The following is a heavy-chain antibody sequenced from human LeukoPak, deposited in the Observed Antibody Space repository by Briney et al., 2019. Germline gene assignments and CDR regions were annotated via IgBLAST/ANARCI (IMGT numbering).Heavy chain of an antibody. V-gene: IGHV3-49*04. D-gene: IGHD2-21*02. CDR1: GFTFGDYA. CDR3: AHRGGTAPFDY. J-gene: IGHJ4*02. Sequence: GGSLRLSCTASGFTFGDYAMSWVRQAPGKGLEWVGFIRSKAYGGTTEYAASVKGRFTISRDDSKSIAYLQMNSLKAEDTAVYYCAHRGGTAPFDYWGQGTLVTVSS. CDR2: IRSKAYGGTT.